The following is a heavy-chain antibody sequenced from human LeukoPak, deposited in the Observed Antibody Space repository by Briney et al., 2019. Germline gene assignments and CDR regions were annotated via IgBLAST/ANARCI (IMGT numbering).Heavy chain of an antibody. J-gene: IGHJ4*02. CDR3: AQDPVTIFGVAVDY. CDR2: ISSSGDRI. D-gene: IGHD3-3*01. Sequence: GGSLRISCSASGFSFSSYAMSWVRQAPGNGLEWVSTISSSGDRIYYVDSVKGRFTISRDNSKDTLYLQMNSLRVEDTAVYYCAQDPVTIFGVAVDYWGQGSRVIVSS. CDR1: GFSFSSYA. V-gene: IGHV3-23*01.